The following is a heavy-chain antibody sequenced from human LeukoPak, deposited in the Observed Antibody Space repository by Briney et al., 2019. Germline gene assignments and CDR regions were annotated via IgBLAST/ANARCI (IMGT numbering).Heavy chain of an antibody. CDR2: IYYSGST. D-gene: IGHD4-17*01. V-gene: IGHV4-59*12. Sequence: PSETLSLTCTVSGGSISSYYWSWIRQPPGKGLEWIGYIYYSGSTNYNPSLKSRVTMSVDTSKNQFSLKLSSVTAADTAVYYCAREVSTVTTLFDYWGQGTLVTVSS. CDR1: GGSISSYY. CDR3: AREVSTVTTLFDY. J-gene: IGHJ4*02.